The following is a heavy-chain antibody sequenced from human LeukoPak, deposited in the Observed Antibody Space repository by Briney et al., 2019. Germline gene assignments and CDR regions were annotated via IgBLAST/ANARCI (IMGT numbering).Heavy chain of an antibody. V-gene: IGHV3-23*01. CDR1: GFTFSSYG. D-gene: IGHD3-10*01. CDR3: AKDRSMVRGVTNFDY. CDR2: ISGSGGTT. J-gene: IGHJ4*02. Sequence: GGSLRLSCAASGFTFSSYGMHWVRQAPGKGLEWVSAISGSGGTTYYADSVKGRFTISRDNSKNTLYLQMNSLRAEDTAVYYCAKDRSMVRGVTNFDYWGQGTLVTVSS.